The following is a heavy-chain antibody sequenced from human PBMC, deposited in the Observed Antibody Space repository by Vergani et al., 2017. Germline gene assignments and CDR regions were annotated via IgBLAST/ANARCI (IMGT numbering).Heavy chain of an antibody. CDR3: ARAPKPQPPKYYYYMDV. CDR2: ISHSGNTI. D-gene: IGHD1-14*01. Sequence: QVQLVESGGGLVKPGRSLRLSCAASGFTFSDYYMSWIRQAPGKGLEWVSYISHSGNTIYYADSVKGRFTNSRDNAKNSLYLQMNSLRAEDTAVYYCARAPKPQPPKYYYYMDVWGKGTTVTLSS. V-gene: IGHV3-11*01. J-gene: IGHJ6*03. CDR1: GFTFSDYY.